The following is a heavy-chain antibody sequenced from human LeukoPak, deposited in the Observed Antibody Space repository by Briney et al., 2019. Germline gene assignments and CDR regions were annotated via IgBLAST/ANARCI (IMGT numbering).Heavy chain of an antibody. CDR1: GGSISPYY. Sequence: SETLSLTCTVSGGSISPYYWTWIRQSPGKALEWIGYIYYSGRTSYNPSLKSRVTMSVDTSKNQFSLQLSSVTAADTAVYYCARDGNPWNLDVWGRGTLVTVSS. CDR2: IYYSGRT. D-gene: IGHD1-14*01. J-gene: IGHJ2*01. CDR3: ARDGNPWNLDV. V-gene: IGHV4-59*01.